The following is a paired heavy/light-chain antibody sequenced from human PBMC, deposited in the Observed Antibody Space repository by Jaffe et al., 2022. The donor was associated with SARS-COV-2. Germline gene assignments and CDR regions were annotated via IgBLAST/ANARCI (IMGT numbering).Heavy chain of an antibody. D-gene: IGHD5-18*01. Sequence: EVQLVESGGGLVQPGGSLRLSCAASGFTVSSNYMSWVRQAPGKGLEWVSVIYSGGSTYYADSVKGRFTISRDNSKNTLYLQMNSLRAEDTAVYYCARDLWGSYVNYYYYYGMDVWGQGTTVTVSS. CDR3: ARDLWGSYVNYYYYYGMDV. CDR2: IYSGGST. V-gene: IGHV3-66*02. J-gene: IGHJ6*02. CDR1: GFTVSSNY.
Light chain of an antibody. J-gene: IGKJ2*01. CDR1: QSVSSY. V-gene: IGKV3-11*01. CDR3: QQRSNWPRNT. Sequence: EIVLTQSPATLSLSPGERATLSCRASQSVSSYLAWYQQKPGQAPRLLIYDASNRATGIPARFSGSGSGTDFTLTISSLEPEDFAVYYCQQRSNWPRNTFGQGTKLEIK. CDR2: DAS.